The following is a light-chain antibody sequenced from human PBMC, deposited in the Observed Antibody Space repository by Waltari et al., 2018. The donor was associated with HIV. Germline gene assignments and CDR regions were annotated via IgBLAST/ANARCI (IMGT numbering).Light chain of an antibody. CDR3: MQATSWPHT. V-gene: IGKV2-30*01. CDR2: QVS. Sequence: TQSPLSLSVTLGQPAAISCKSNQSLAFRDGTSYLFWYHQRPGHPPRRLLYQVSHRDSGIPGRITGSGSDNDFTLRISRVEAEDAGFYFCMQATSWPHTFGQRTELQI. CDR1: QSLAFRDGTSY. J-gene: IGKJ2*01.